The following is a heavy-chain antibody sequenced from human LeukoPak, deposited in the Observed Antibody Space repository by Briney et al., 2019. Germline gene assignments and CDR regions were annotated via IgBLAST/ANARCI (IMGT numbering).Heavy chain of an antibody. CDR1: GFTFSSYS. D-gene: IGHD3-22*01. CDR3: ARGYYDSSGVPVLDY. CDR2: ISSSSSYI. Sequence: GGSLRLSCAASGFTFSSYSMNWVRQAPGKGLEWVSSISSSSSYIYYADSVKGRFTISRDNSKNTLYLQMNSLRAEDTAVYYCARGYYDSSGVPVLDYWGQGTLVTVSS. J-gene: IGHJ4*02. V-gene: IGHV3-21*04.